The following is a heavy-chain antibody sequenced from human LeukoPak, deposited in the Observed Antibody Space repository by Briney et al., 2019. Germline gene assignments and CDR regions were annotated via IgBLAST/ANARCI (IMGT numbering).Heavy chain of an antibody. CDR3: VRDRGTYRPIDY. Sequence: GGSLRLSCAASGFIFSDYWMSWVRQAPGKGLEWVANIKQDGSEKYYVDSVKGRFTISRDNAQNSLYLQMNSLRAEDTAIYYCVRDRGTYRPIDYWGQGTLVTVSS. CDR1: GFIFSDYW. D-gene: IGHD1-26*01. J-gene: IGHJ4*02. V-gene: IGHV3-7*03. CDR2: IKQDGSEK.